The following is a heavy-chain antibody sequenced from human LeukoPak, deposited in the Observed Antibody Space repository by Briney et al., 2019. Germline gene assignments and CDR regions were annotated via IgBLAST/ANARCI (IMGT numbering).Heavy chain of an antibody. CDR2: IKHDGNDK. J-gene: IGHJ2*01. CDR3: AREPDYRYHWYFDL. Sequence: GGSLRLSCAASGFTYSNYWMSWVRQAPGKGLEWVANIKHDGNDKYYVDSVKGRFTISRDNAKNSLYLQMNSLRAEDTAVYYCAREPDYRYHWYFDLGGRGTLVSVSS. V-gene: IGHV3-7*03. D-gene: IGHD4-11*01. CDR1: GFTYSNYW.